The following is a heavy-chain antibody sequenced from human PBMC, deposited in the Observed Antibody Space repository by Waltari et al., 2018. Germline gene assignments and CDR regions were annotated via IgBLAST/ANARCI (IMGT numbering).Heavy chain of an antibody. CDR3: ARGESLYNSDWTPRGYYYYGMDV. CDR1: GGSFNGYD. J-gene: IGHJ6*02. D-gene: IGHD6-19*01. CDR2: INHSGST. V-gene: IGHV4-34*01. Sequence: QVQLQQWGAGLLKPSETLSLTCAMSGGSFNGYDWSWIRQPPGKGLEWSGEINHSGSTNYNPSLKSRVTMSVDTSKNQFSLNRSSVTAADTAVYYCARGESLYNSDWTPRGYYYYGMDVWGQGTTVTVSS.